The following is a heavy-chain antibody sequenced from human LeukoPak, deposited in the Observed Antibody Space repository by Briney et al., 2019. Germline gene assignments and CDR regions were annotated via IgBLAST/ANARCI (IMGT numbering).Heavy chain of an antibody. D-gene: IGHD6-6*01. J-gene: IGHJ5*02. V-gene: IGHV3-23*01. CDR1: GFTFSTYA. CDR2: VSGTGGRT. Sequence: GGSLRLSCAASGFTFSTYAMSWVRQAPGKGLEWVSVVSGTGGRTYYTDSVKGRFTISRDNSKNTLYLQMNSLRAEDTALYYCVKASSSSPQYNWFDAWGQGTLVTVSS. CDR3: VKASSSSPQYNWFDA.